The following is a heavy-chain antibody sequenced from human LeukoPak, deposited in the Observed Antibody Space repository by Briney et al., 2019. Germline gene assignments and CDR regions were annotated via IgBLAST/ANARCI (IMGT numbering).Heavy chain of an antibody. J-gene: IGHJ4*02. CDR2: ISGGGGST. D-gene: IGHD6-13*01. CDR1: GFTFSSYA. Sequence: GGSLRLSCAASGFTFSSYAMSWVRQAPGKGLEWVSAISGGGGSTYYADSVKGRFTVSRDSSKNTLYLQMNSLRPEDTAVYYCARDPHLYTTGEQLVGIFGYWGQGTLVTVSS. V-gene: IGHV3-23*01. CDR3: ARDPHLYTTGEQLVGIFGY.